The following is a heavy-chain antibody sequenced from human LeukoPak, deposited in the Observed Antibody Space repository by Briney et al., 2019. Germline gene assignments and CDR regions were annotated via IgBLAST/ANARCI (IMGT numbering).Heavy chain of an antibody. V-gene: IGHV1-2*02. J-gene: IGHJ4*02. D-gene: IGHD3-22*01. CDR1: GYTFTGYY. CDR2: INPNSGGT. Sequence: ASVKVSCKASGYTFTGYYMHWVRQAPGQGLEWMGWINPNSGGTSYAQKFQGRVTMTRDTSISTAYMELSRLRPDDTSVYYCARPPSYDSSGYVDYWGQGTLVTVSS. CDR3: ARPPSYDSSGYVDY.